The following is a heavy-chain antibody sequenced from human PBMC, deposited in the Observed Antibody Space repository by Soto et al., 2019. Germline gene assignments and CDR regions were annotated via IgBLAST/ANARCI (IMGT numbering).Heavy chain of an antibody. CDR2: INPSGGST. CDR3: ARTKLGVTPYYYYYGMDV. D-gene: IGHD2-21*02. Sequence: ASVKVSCKASGYTFTSYYMHWVRQAPGQGLEWMGIINPSGGSTSYAQKFQGRVTMTRDTSTSTVYMELSSLRSEDTAVYYCARTKLGVTPYYYYYGMDVWGQGNKVTVSS. J-gene: IGHJ6*02. CDR1: GYTFTSYY. V-gene: IGHV1-46*01.